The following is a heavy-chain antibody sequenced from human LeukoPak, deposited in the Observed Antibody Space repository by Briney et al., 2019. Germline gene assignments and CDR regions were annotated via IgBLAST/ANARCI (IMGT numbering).Heavy chain of an antibody. J-gene: IGHJ3*02. CDR2: ISSSSSYI. CDR3: ARDTGYCSSTSCPDAFDI. V-gene: IGHV3-11*06. CDR1: GFTFSDYY. Sequence: GGSLRLSCAASGFTFSDYYMSWIRQAPGKGLEWVSSISSSSSYIYYADSVKGRFTISRDNAKNSLYLQMNSLRAEDTAVYYCARDTGYCSSTSCPDAFDIWGQGTMVTVSS. D-gene: IGHD2-2*03.